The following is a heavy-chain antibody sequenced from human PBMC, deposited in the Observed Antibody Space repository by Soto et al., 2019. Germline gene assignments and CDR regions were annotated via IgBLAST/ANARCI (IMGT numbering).Heavy chain of an antibody. D-gene: IGHD3-22*01. CDR3: ARLRRYYYDSSGYYFAGGYYYYGMDV. V-gene: IGHV5-10-1*01. J-gene: IGHJ6*02. CDR2: IDPSDSYT. CDR1: GYSFTIYW. Sequence: GESLKISCKGSGYSFTIYWISWVRQMPGKGLEWMGRIDPSDSYTNYSPSFQGHVTISADKSISTAYLQWSSLKASDTAMYYCARLRRYYYDSSGYYFAGGYYYYGMDVWGQGTTVTVSS.